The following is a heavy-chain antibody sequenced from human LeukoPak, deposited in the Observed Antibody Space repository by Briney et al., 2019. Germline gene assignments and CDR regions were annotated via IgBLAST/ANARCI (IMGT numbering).Heavy chain of an antibody. Sequence: PSKTLSLTCTVSGGSISSGSYYWSWIRQPAGKGLEWNGRIYTSGSTNYNPSLKSRVTISVDTSKNQFSLKLSSVTAADTAVYYCARTTMVRGTYYMDVWGKGTTVTISS. J-gene: IGHJ6*03. D-gene: IGHD3-10*01. CDR2: IYTSGST. V-gene: IGHV4-61*02. CDR3: ARTTMVRGTYYMDV. CDR1: GGSISSGSYY.